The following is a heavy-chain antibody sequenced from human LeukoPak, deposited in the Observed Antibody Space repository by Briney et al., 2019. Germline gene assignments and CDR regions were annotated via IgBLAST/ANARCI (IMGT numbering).Heavy chain of an antibody. Sequence: PSETLSLTCTVSGGSISNYYWSWFRQPPGKGLEWIGYIYYSGSTKYNPSLKSRVTISVDTSKNQFSLKLSSVTAADTAVYYCAREGPSSSGSYLNCFDPWGQGTLVTVS. V-gene: IGHV4-59*01. D-gene: IGHD1-26*01. CDR1: GGSISNYY. CDR2: IYYSGST. CDR3: AREGPSSSGSYLNCFDP. J-gene: IGHJ5*02.